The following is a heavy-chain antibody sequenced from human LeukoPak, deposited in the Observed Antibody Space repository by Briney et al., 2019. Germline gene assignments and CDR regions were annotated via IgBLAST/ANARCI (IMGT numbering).Heavy chain of an antibody. Sequence: GGSLRLSCAASGFTFSSYSMNWVRQAPGKGLEWVSSISSSSSYIYYADSVKGRFTISRDNAKNSLYLQMNSLRAEDTAVYYCARAGSCSSTSCYRTFDYWGQGTLVTVSS. D-gene: IGHD2-2*01. CDR3: ARAGSCSSTSCYRTFDY. CDR1: GFTFSSYS. V-gene: IGHV3-21*01. J-gene: IGHJ4*02. CDR2: ISSSSSYI.